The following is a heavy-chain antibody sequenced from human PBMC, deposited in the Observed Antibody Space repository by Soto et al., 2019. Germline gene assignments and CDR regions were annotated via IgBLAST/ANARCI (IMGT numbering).Heavy chain of an antibody. CDR2: ISYDGSNK. CDR3: ARTEGYCSGGGGYSNYDSGMDV. D-gene: IGHD2-15*01. CDR1: GFTFSSYA. Sequence: GGSLRLSCAASGFTFSSYAMHWVRQAPGMGLEWVALISYDGSNKSYADSVKGRFTISRDNSKNTLYLQMNSLRAEDTAVYYCARTEGYCSGGGGYSNYDSGMDVWGQGTTVTVSS. V-gene: IGHV3-30-3*01. J-gene: IGHJ6*02.